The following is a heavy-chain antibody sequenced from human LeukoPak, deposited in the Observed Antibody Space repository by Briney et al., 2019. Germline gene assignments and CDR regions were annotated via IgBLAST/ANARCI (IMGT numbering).Heavy chain of an antibody. J-gene: IGHJ4*02. V-gene: IGHV3-21*01. CDR2: ISSSSSYI. D-gene: IGHD6-19*01. CDR3: ARGIAVAGWVDY. Sequence: GGSLRLSCAASGFTFSSYSMNWVRQAPGKGLEWVSSISSSSSYIYYADSVKGRFTISRDNAKNSLYLQMNSLRAEDTAVYYCARGIAVAGWVDYWGQGTLVTASS. CDR1: GFTFSSYS.